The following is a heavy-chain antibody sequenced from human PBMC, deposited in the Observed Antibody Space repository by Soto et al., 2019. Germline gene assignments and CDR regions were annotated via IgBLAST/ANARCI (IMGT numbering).Heavy chain of an antibody. J-gene: IGHJ4*02. V-gene: IGHV1-69*01. CDR3: ARDLGRGPYYYGSGSYLGDY. D-gene: IGHD3-10*01. Sequence: KISCEVSGDSFTTYWISWVRQAPGQGLEWMGGIIPIFGTANYAQKFQGRVTITADESTSTAYMELSSLRSEDTAVYYCARDLGRGPYYYGSGSYLGDYWGQGTLVTVSS. CDR1: GDSFTTYW. CDR2: IIPIFGTA.